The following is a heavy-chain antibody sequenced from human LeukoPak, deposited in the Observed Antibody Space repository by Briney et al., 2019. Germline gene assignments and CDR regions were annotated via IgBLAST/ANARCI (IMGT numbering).Heavy chain of an antibody. J-gene: IGHJ4*02. CDR2: IYYSGNT. Sequence: SETLSLTCTVSGGSISSSSYFWGWIRQPPGKGLDWIGSIYYSGNTYYNPSLKSRVTISVDTSKNQFSLRLNSVTAADTAVYYCARLSARSFSYYFDYWGQGTLVTVSS. V-gene: IGHV4-39*01. D-gene: IGHD2-15*01. CDR1: GGSISSSSYF. CDR3: ARLSARSFSYYFDY.